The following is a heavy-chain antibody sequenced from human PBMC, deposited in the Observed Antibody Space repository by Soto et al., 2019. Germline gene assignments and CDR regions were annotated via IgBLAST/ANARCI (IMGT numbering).Heavy chain of an antibody. CDR3: ARVERITMVRGVIRWFDP. D-gene: IGHD3-10*01. CDR1: GFTVSSNY. J-gene: IGHJ5*02. Sequence: EVQLVETGGGLIQPGGSLRLSCAASGFTVSSNYMSWVRQAPGKGLEWVSVIYSGGSTYYADSVKGRFTISRDNSKNTLYLQMISLRAEDTAVYYCARVERITMVRGVIRWFDPWGQGTLVTVSS. V-gene: IGHV3-53*02. CDR2: IYSGGST.